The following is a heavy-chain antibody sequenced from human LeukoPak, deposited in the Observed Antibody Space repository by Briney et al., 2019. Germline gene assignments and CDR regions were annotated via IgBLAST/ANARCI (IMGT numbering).Heavy chain of an antibody. D-gene: IGHD2-2*01. V-gene: IGHV4-34*01. CDR1: GGSFSGYY. Sequence: SETLSLTCAVYGGSFSGYYWSWIRQPPGKGLEWIGEINHSGSTNYNPSLKSRVTISVDTSKNQFSLELSSVTAADTAVYYCARGPWDPLTSCYYFDYWGQGTLVTVSS. J-gene: IGHJ4*02. CDR3: ARGPWDPLTSCYYFDY. CDR2: INHSGST.